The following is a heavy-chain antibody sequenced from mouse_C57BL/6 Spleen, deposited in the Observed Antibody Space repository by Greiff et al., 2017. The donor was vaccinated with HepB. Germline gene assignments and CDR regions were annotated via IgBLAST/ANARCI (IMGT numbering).Heavy chain of an antibody. CDR3: ARDDGSSYWYFDV. Sequence: VQLQQSGAELVKPGASVKLSCTASGFNIKDYYMHWVKQRTEQGLEWIGRIDPEDGATKYAPKFQGKATIPADTSSNTAYLQLSSLTSEDTAVYYCARDDGSSYWYFDVWGTGTTVTVSS. V-gene: IGHV14-2*01. CDR1: GFNIKDYY. D-gene: IGHD1-1*01. CDR2: IDPEDGAT. J-gene: IGHJ1*03.